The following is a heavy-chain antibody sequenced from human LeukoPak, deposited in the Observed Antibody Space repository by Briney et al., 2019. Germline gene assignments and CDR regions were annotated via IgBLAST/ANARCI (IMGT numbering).Heavy chain of an antibody. D-gene: IGHD2-2*01. CDR1: GFTFSDYY. CDR2: ISSSASTI. V-gene: IGHV3-11*04. CDR3: ARRVYCTTTRCYGYFDY. Sequence: PGGSLRLSCAASGFTFSDYYMSWIRQAPGKGLEWVSYISSSASTIYYADSVKGRFTISRDNAKNSLYLQMNSLRAEDTAVYYCARRVYCTTTRCYGYFDYWGQGTLVTVSS. J-gene: IGHJ4*02.